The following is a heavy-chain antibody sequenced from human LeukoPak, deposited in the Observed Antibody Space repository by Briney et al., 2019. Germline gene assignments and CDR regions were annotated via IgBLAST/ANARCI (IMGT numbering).Heavy chain of an antibody. CDR1: GFTVSNNY. D-gene: IGHD3-10*01. CDR2: IYAGGTT. CDR3: ARDSGLDAFDI. Sequence: GGSLRLSCAAPGFTVSNNYMTWVRQAPGKGLDWVSIIYAGGTTYYADSGKGRFIISRDNSKNTLYLQMNSLSAEDTAVYYCARDSGLDAFDIWGQGTMVTVSS. J-gene: IGHJ3*02. V-gene: IGHV3-53*01.